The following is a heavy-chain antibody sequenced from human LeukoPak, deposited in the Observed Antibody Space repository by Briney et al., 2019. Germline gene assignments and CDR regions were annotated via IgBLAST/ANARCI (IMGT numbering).Heavy chain of an antibody. D-gene: IGHD6-13*01. CDR2: MSGSGDST. J-gene: IGHJ5*02. V-gene: IGHV3-23*01. CDR3: ARDSGVWGFDT. Sequence: PGGSLRLSCAASGFTFSIYAMTWVRQAPGRGLEWVSAMSGSGDSTFYTDSVKGRFTTSRDNSKNTMYLQMNSLRAEDSAVYYCARDSGVWGFDTWGQGTLVTVSS. CDR1: GFTFSIYA.